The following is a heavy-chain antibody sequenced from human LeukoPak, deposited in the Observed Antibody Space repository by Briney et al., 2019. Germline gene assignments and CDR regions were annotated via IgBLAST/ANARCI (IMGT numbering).Heavy chain of an antibody. D-gene: IGHD5-24*01. V-gene: IGHV4-59*08. Sequence: PSETLSLTCTASGASISSYYWSWIRQPQGKGLEWIGHIYNSGSTRYNPSLKSRVAISVDTSNNQFSLNLNSVTVADTAVYYCASHTAGHGSGYWGHGILVTVSS. CDR3: ASHTAGHGSGY. CDR2: IYNSGST. CDR1: GASISSYY. J-gene: IGHJ4*01.